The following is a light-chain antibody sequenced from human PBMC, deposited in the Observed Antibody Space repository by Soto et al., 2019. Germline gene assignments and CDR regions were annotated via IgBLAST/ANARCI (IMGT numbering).Light chain of an antibody. J-gene: IGKJ5*01. V-gene: IGKV1-39*01. Sequence: DHPITQSPSSPSASVGDRVTITFPASQSISSYLNWYQQKPGKAPKLLIYAASSLQSGVPSRFSGSGSGTDFTLTISSLQPEDFATYYCQQSYSTPITFGQGTRLEIK. CDR2: AAS. CDR1: QSISSY. CDR3: QQSYSTPIT.